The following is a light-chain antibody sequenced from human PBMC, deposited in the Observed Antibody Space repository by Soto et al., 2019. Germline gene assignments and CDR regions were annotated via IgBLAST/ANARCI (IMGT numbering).Light chain of an antibody. Sequence: QSVLTQPPSVSGAPGQRLTISCTGSSSNIGAGYDVHWYQQFPGTAPKLLIFSDINRPSGVPARFSASKSGSSASLAISGLRAEDEADYYCNSYTSNNTYVFGTGTKLTVL. CDR2: SDI. CDR1: SSNIGAGYD. V-gene: IGLV1-40*01. CDR3: NSYTSNNTYV. J-gene: IGLJ1*01.